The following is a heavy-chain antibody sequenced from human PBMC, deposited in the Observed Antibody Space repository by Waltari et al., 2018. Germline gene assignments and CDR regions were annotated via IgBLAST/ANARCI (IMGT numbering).Heavy chain of an antibody. Sequence: QLQMQESGPGLVRPSETLSLTCAVSGGSLTTITYFWGWIRQPPGKGLEWIASFSYNGNTYYNPSLKSRVTISGDTSKNQFSLLLSSMTAADTAVYYCARGLGAIYWGHGTLVTVSS. V-gene: IGHV4-39*07. D-gene: IGHD2-21*01. CDR1: GGSLTTITYF. CDR3: ARGLGAIY. CDR2: FSYNGNT. J-gene: IGHJ4*01.